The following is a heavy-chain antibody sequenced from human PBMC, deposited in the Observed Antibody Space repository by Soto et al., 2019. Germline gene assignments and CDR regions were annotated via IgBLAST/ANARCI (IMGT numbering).Heavy chain of an antibody. D-gene: IGHD1-7*01. Sequence: GVLRLSCAASGFTFSSYDMHWVRQATGKGLEWVSAIGTAGDTYYPGSVKGRFTISRENAKNSLYLQMNSLRAGDTAVYYCARVNWNYLAFDIWGQGTMVTVS. CDR2: IGTAGDT. V-gene: IGHV3-13*01. CDR3: ARVNWNYLAFDI. CDR1: GFTFSSYD. J-gene: IGHJ3*02.